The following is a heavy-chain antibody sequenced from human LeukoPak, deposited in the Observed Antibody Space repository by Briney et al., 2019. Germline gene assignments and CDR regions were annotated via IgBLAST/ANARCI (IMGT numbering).Heavy chain of an antibody. Sequence: GGSLRLSCAASGFTFSTYGMHWVRQAPGKGLEWVAVISYDGSNKYYADSVKGRFTISRDNSKNTLYLQMNSLRAEDTAVYYCAKDRGTGGWYFDLWGRGTLVTVSS. CDR1: GFTFSTYG. J-gene: IGHJ2*01. V-gene: IGHV3-30*18. D-gene: IGHD7-27*01. CDR2: ISYDGSNK. CDR3: AKDRGTGGWYFDL.